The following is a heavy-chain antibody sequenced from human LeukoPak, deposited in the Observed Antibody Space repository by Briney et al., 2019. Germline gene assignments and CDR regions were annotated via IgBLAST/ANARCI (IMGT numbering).Heavy chain of an antibody. CDR2: ISSSGSTI. Sequence: PGGSLRLSCAASGFTFSSYEMNWVRQAPGKGLEWVSYISSSGSTIYYADSVKGRFTISRDNAKNSLYLQMNSLRAEDTAVYYCASATNGRFDIWGQGTMVTVSS. D-gene: IGHD2-8*01. J-gene: IGHJ3*02. V-gene: IGHV3-48*03. CDR3: ASATNGRFDI. CDR1: GFTFSSYE.